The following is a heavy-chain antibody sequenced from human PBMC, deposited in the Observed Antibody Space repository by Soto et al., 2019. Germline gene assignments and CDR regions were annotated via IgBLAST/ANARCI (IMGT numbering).Heavy chain of an antibody. J-gene: IGHJ4*02. Sequence: GGSLRLSCAASGFTFSSYSMNWVRQAPGKGLEWVSYISSSSSTIYYADSVKGRFTISRDNAKNSLYLQMNSLRAEDTAVYYRARALTSSRFLEWLLYGAFDYWGQGTLVTVSS. CDR2: ISSSSSTI. CDR1: GFTFSSYS. CDR3: ARALTSSRFLEWLLYGAFDY. D-gene: IGHD3-3*01. V-gene: IGHV3-48*04.